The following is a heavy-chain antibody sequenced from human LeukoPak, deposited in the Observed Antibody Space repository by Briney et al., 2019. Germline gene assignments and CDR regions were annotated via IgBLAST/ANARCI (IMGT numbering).Heavy chain of an antibody. V-gene: IGHV4-59*08. D-gene: IGHD6-19*01. J-gene: IGHJ4*02. CDR3: VRHPSSGWYDY. CDR1: GGSIISYY. Sequence: PSETLSLTCTVSGGSIISYYWSWIRHPPGKGLEWIGYIYSSGNTKYNPSLRSRVTISVDKSKNQFSLRLTSVTAADSAVYYCVRHPSSGWYDYWGQGALVTVSS. CDR2: IYSSGNT.